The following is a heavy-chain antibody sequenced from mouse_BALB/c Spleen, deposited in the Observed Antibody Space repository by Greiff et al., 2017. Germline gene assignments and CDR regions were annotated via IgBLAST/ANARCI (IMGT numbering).Heavy chain of an antibody. CDR1: GFSLTSYG. V-gene: IGHV2-9*02. CDR3: ARENYGNYENFDY. CDR2: IWAGGST. Sequence: QVQLQQSGPGLVAPSQSLSITCTVSGFSLTSYGVHWVRQPPGKGLEWLGVIWAGGSTNYNSALMSRLSISKDNSKSQVFLKMNSLQTDDTAMYYCARENYGNYENFDYWGQGTTLTVSS. D-gene: IGHD2-1*01. J-gene: IGHJ2*01.